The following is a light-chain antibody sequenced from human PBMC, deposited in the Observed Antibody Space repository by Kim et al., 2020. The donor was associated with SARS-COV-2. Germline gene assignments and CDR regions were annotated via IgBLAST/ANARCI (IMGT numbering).Light chain of an antibody. J-gene: IGKJ2*01. CDR1: QSISSW. Sequence: SASAGDRVTITCRASQSISSWLAWYQQKPGKAPKLLIYKASSLESGVPSRFSGSGSGTEFTLTISSLQPDDFATYYCQQFNTYSQTFGQGTKLEI. CDR2: KAS. CDR3: QQFNTYSQT. V-gene: IGKV1-5*03.